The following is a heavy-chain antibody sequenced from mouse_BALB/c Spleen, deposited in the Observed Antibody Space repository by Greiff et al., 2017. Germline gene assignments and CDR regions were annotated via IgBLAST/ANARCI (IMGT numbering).Heavy chain of an antibody. J-gene: IGHJ1*01. CDR1: GDSITSGY. CDR2: ISYSGST. D-gene: IGHD1-1*01. CDR3: AREITTVVGTNFDV. V-gene: IGHV3-8*02. Sequence: EVKLVESGPSLVKPSQTLSLTCSVTGDSITSGYWNWIRKFPGNKLEYMGYISYSGSTYYNPSLKSRISITRDTSKNQYYLQLNSVTTEDTATYYCAREITTVVGTNFDVWGAGTTVTVSS.